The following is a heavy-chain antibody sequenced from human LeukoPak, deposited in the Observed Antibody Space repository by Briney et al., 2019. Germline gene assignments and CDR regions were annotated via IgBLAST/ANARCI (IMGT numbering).Heavy chain of an antibody. D-gene: IGHD3-10*01. CDR2: IYYSGST. Sequence: SETLSLTCTVSGGSISSYYWSWIRQPPGKGLEWMGYIYYSGSTNYNPSLKSRVTISVDTSKNQFSLKLSSVTAADTAVYYCARDVLRFGELFTPGWGQGTLVTVSS. CDR3: ARDVLRFGELFTPG. J-gene: IGHJ4*02. CDR1: GGSISSYY. V-gene: IGHV4-59*01.